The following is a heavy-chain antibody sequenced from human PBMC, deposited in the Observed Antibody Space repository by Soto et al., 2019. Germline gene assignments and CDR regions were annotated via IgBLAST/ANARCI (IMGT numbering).Heavy chain of an antibody. CDR1: GFTFSSYD. D-gene: IGHD3-10*01. CDR2: IGTAGDT. J-gene: IGHJ6*03. CDR3: ARSGFGESTNYYYMDV. V-gene: IGHV3-13*01. Sequence: ESGGGLVQPGGSLRLSCAASGFTFSSYDMHWVRQATGKGLEWVSAIGTAGDTYYPGSVKGRFTISRENAKNSLYLQMNSLRAGDTAVYYCARSGFGESTNYYYMDVWGKGTTVTVSS.